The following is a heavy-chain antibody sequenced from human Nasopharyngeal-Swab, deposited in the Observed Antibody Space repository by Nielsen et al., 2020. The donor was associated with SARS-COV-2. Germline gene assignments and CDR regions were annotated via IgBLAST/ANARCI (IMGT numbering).Heavy chain of an antibody. CDR1: GFTFSSYG. V-gene: IGHV3-30*18. Sequence: GGSLRLSWAASGFTFSSYGMHWVRQAPGKGLERVAVISYDGSNKYYADSVKGRFTISRDNSKNTLYLQMNSLRAEDTAVYYCAKEPGVLWFGELFSYGMDVWGQGTTVTVSS. J-gene: IGHJ6*02. CDR2: ISYDGSNK. D-gene: IGHD3-10*01. CDR3: AKEPGVLWFGELFSYGMDV.